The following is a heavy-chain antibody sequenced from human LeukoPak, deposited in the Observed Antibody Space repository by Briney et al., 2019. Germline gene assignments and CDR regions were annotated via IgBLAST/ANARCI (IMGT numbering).Heavy chain of an antibody. V-gene: IGHV3-74*01. J-gene: IGHJ4*02. CDR1: GFIFSSYS. D-gene: IGHD4-23*01. CDR2: IASDGSST. CDR3: ARGRPHGNDY. Sequence: GGSLRLSCAASGFIFSSYSMNWVRQAPGKGLVWVSRIASDGSSTTYADSVKGRFSISRDNAKNTLYLQMNSLRVEDTAVYYCARGRPHGNDYRGQGTLVTVSS.